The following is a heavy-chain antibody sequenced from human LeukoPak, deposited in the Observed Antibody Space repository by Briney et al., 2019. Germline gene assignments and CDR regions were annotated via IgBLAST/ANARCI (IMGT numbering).Heavy chain of an antibody. V-gene: IGHV3-23*01. CDR1: GFTFSSYA. Sequence: GSLRLSCAASGFTFSSYAMSWVRQAPGKGLEWVSAISGSGGSTYYADSVKGRFTISRDNSKNTLYLQMNSLRAEDTAVYYCAKDIVYDSSTAQTFDYWGQGTLVTVSA. D-gene: IGHD3-22*01. J-gene: IGHJ4*02. CDR2: ISGSGGST. CDR3: AKDIVYDSSTAQTFDY.